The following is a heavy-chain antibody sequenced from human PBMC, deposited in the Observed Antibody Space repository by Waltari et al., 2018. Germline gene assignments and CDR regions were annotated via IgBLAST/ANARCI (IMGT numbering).Heavy chain of an antibody. CDR2: INHSGST. CDR1: GGSFRGYY. Sequence: QVQLQQWGAGLLKPSETLSLTCAASGGSFRGYYWRWVRQPPGKGLEWIGEINHSGSTNYNPSLKSRVTISVDTSKNQFSLKLSSVTAADTAVYYCASCDDYSNYFDPWGQGTLVTVSS. V-gene: IGHV4-34*01. D-gene: IGHD4-4*01. J-gene: IGHJ5*02. CDR3: ASCDDYSNYFDP.